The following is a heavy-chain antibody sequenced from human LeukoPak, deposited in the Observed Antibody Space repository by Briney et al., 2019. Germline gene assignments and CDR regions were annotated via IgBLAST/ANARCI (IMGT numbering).Heavy chain of an antibody. CDR3: APLIAAADMEGY. Sequence: SETLSLTCAVYGGSFSGYYWSWIRQPPGKGLEWIGEINHSGSTNYNPSLKSRVTISVDTSKNQFSLKLSSVTAADTAVYYCAPLIAAADMEGYWGQGALVTVSS. V-gene: IGHV4-34*01. CDR2: INHSGST. J-gene: IGHJ4*02. D-gene: IGHD6-13*01. CDR1: GGSFSGYY.